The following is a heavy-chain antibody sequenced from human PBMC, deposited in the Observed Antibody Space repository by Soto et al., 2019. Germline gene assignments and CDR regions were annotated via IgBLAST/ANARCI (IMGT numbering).Heavy chain of an antibody. V-gene: IGHV3-21*01. CDR2: ISSSSSYI. CDR1: GFTFSSYS. J-gene: IGHJ4*02. Sequence: EVQLVESGGGLVKPGGSLRLSGAASGFTFSSYSMIWVGQAPGKGLEWVSAISSSSSYIYYADSVKGRFNISRDNAKNSLYLQMNSLRAEDTAVYYCARDIDYYDSSGYYRAYWGQGTLVTVSS. D-gene: IGHD3-22*01. CDR3: ARDIDYYDSSGYYRAY.